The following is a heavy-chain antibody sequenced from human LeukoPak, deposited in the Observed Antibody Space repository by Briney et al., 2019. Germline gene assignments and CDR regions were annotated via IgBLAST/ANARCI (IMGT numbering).Heavy chain of an antibody. CDR3: ARVSSVLLRYFDWRRTPRTYGMDV. J-gene: IGHJ6*02. V-gene: IGHV3-11*01. CDR2: ISSSGSTI. CDR1: GFTFSDYY. D-gene: IGHD3-9*01. Sequence: PGGSLRLSCAASGFTFSDYYMSWIRQAPGKGLEWVSYISSSGSTIYYADSVKGRFTISRDNAKNSLYLQMNSLRAEDTAVYYCARVSSVLLRYFDWRRTPRTYGMDVWGQGTTVTVSS.